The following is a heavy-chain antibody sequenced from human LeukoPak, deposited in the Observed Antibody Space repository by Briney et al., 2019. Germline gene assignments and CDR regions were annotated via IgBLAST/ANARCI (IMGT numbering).Heavy chain of an antibody. CDR2: INPNSGGT. CDR3: ARRFLGYSYGLGY. D-gene: IGHD5-18*01. J-gene: IGHJ4*02. V-gene: IGHV1-2*02. Sequence: GASVKVSCKTSGYTFTNYVISWVRQAPGQGLEWMGWINPNSGGTNYAQKFQGRVTMTRDTSISTAYMELSRLRSDDTAVYYCARRFLGYSYGLGYWGQGTLVTVSS. CDR1: GYTFTNYV.